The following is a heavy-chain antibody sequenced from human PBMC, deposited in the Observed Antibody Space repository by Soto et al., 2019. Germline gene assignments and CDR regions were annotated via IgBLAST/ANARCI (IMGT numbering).Heavy chain of an antibody. Sequence: SLRLSCAASGFTFSAYWMHWVRQAPGKGLVWVSRTNTDGTATTYADSVEGRFTISRDNAKNMLYLQMNSLRAEDTAVYYCTRGHYYGMDVWGQGTTVTVSS. CDR3: TRGHYYGMDV. V-gene: IGHV3-74*03. CDR1: GFTFSAYW. J-gene: IGHJ6*02. CDR2: TNTDGTAT.